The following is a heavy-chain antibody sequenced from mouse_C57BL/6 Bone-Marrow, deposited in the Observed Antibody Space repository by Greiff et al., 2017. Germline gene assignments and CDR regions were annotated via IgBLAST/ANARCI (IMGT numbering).Heavy chain of an antibody. CDR2: IWSGGST. V-gene: IGHV2-2*01. CDR3: ARNRCDTGY. CDR1: GFSLTSYG. Sequence: VQLQQSGPGLVQPSQSLSITCTASGFSLTSYGVHWVRQSPGKGLEWLGLIWSGGSTDYNAAFISRLSISKDNSKSQVFFKMNSLQADDTAIYYCARNRCDTGYWGQGTTLTVSS. J-gene: IGHJ2*01. D-gene: IGHD2-13*01.